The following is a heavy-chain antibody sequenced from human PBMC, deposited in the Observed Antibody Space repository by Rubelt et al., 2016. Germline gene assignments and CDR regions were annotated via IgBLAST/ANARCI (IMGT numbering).Heavy chain of an antibody. J-gene: IGHJ5*02. CDR2: IKFDEIET. Sequence: EVQLVESGGGLVQPGGSLRLSCAASGFTFTNFWMSWVRQAPGKGLEWVANIKFDEIETYSVDSVKGRFTISRDNSKNTLYLEVNSLRAEDTAVYYCAKSTMVRRTWGDLGFDPWGQGTLVTVSS. CDR1: GFTFTNFW. V-gene: IGHV3-7*03. D-gene: IGHD3-10*01. CDR3: AKSTMVRRTWGDLGFDP.